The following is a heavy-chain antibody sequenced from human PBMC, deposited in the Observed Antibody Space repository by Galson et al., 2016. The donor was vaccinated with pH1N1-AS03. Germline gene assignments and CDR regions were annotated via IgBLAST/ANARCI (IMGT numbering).Heavy chain of an antibody. D-gene: IGHD2-8*01. CDR3: ARSPHVNEGLDT. CDR2: IFWDGET. Sequence: PALVKPTQTLTLTCTFSGFSLSTGGVHVAWIRQPPGKALEWLALIFWDGETRYRPSLRSRLTITKYTSKNQVVLTMTNMDPVHPATYYFARSPHVNEGLDTWGQGTLVSVSS. CDR1: GFSLSTGGVH. J-gene: IGHJ4*02. V-gene: IGHV2-5*02.